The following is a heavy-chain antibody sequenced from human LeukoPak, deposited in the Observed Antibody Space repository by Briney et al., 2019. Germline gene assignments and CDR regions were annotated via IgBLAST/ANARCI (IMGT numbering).Heavy chain of an antibody. V-gene: IGHV3-7*04. J-gene: IGHJ4*02. CDR1: GFTFSSYW. Sequence: GGSLRLSCAASGFTFSSYWMNWVRQVPGKGLERVAIIKHDGSEKFHVDSVKGRFTISRDNAKTSLFLQMNSLRVEDTSVYYCVRSNGWTPDYWGRGTLVTVSS. CDR2: IKHDGSEK. CDR3: VRSNGWTPDY. D-gene: IGHD2-15*01.